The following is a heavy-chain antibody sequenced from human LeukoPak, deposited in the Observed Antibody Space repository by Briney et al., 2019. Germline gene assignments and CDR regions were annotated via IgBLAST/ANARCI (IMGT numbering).Heavy chain of an antibody. CDR1: GYMFTELP. CDR2: FDPADGEP. Sequence: ASVKVSCKVSGYMFTELPIHWVRQTPAIGLEWMGGFDPADGEPVYAKNFKDRLTMTEGTSTETAYMELRGLGSEDTAVYYCTAGPDCSSTSCLFEFWGQGTLVTVSS. V-gene: IGHV1-24*01. D-gene: IGHD2-2*01. J-gene: IGHJ4*02. CDR3: TAGPDCSSTSCLFEF.